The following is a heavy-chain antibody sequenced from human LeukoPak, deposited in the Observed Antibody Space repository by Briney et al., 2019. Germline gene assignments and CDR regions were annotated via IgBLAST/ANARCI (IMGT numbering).Heavy chain of an antibody. CDR3: AKSDCGGDCHLLDY. D-gene: IGHD2-21*02. CDR2: FGGGGGTI. Sequence: GGSERLSCAASGFTFSFYAMSWVRQARGKGRECVSLFGGGGGTIYYADSVKGRFTISRDNSKNTLYLQMSSLRAEDTAVYYCAKSDCGGDCHLLDYWGQGTLVTVSS. J-gene: IGHJ4*02. CDR1: GFTFSFYA. V-gene: IGHV3-23*01.